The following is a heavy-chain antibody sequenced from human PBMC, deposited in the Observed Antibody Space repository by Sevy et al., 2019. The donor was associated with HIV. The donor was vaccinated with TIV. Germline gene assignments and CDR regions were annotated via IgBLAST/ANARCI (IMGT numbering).Heavy chain of an antibody. V-gene: IGHV3-23*01. Sequence: GGSLRLSCAASGFTFSSYAMSWVRQAPGKGLEWVSAISGSGGSTYYGDPVKGRFTISRDNSRNRLYLQMNSLRAEDTAEYYCAREDTMVRGGGDAFDIWGQGTMVTVSS. J-gene: IGHJ3*02. CDR3: AREDTMVRGGGDAFDI. CDR1: GFTFSSYA. CDR2: ISGSGGST. D-gene: IGHD3-10*01.